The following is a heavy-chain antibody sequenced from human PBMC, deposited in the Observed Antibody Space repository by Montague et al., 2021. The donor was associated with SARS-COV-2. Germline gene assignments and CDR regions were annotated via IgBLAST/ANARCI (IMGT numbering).Heavy chain of an antibody. CDR1: GDSVSSNSAA. Sequence: CAISGDSVSSNSAAWNWIRQSPSRGLEWLGRTYYRSKWYNDYAVSVKGRITINPDTSKNQFSLQLNSVTPEDTAVYYCARGGWGAPGTGRLFDYWGQGTLVTVSS. CDR3: ARGGWGAPGTGRLFDY. CDR2: TYYRSKWYN. V-gene: IGHV6-1*01. D-gene: IGHD3-10*01. J-gene: IGHJ4*02.